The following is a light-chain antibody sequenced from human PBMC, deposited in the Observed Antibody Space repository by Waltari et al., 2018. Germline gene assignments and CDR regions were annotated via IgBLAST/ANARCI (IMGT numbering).Light chain of an antibody. CDR3: QQYNDWPPWT. Sequence: EIVLTQSPATLSGSPGERATISCRASQPVNSTLALYQQKPGQVPRRLTYGASTRASGTPARFSGSGSGTDFTLTIISMQSEDFAVYYCQQYNDWPPWTFGQGP. CDR2: GAS. CDR1: QPVNST. V-gene: IGKV3-15*01. J-gene: IGKJ1*01.